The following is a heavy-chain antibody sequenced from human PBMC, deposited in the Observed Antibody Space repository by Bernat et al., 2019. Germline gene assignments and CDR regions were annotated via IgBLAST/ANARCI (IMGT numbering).Heavy chain of an antibody. V-gene: IGHV2-26*01. CDR1: GFSLSNARMG. D-gene: IGHD3-10*01. J-gene: IGHJ6*02. CDR3: ARTDMVRGVITNYYYGMDV. CDR2: IFSNDEK. Sequence: QVTLKESGPVLVKPTETLTLTCTVSGFSLSNARMGVSWIRQPPGKALEWLAHIFSNDEKSYSTSLKSRLTSSKDTAKSQVVLTMTNMDPVDTATYYCARTDMVRGVITNYYYGMDVWVQGTTVTVSS.